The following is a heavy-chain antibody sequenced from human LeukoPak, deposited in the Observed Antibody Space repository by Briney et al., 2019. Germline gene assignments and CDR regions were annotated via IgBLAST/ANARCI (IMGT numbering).Heavy chain of an antibody. CDR1: GFTFRSYA. CDR3: ANPGGGFWSGYYANYFDY. CDR2: ISGSGDST. D-gene: IGHD3-3*01. J-gene: IGHJ4*02. Sequence: PGGSLRLSCAASGFTFRSYAISSVRQAPGKGLEWVSAISGSGDSTSYADAVKGRFTISRDNSKNTLYLQMNSVRAEDTAVYYCANPGGGFWSGYYANYFDYWGEGTLVTVSS. V-gene: IGHV3-23*01.